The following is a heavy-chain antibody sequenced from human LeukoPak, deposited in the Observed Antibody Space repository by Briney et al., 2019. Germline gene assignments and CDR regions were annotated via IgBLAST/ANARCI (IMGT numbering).Heavy chain of an antibody. CDR3: ARGLTPGGGNSAAY. V-gene: IGHV3-74*01. Sequence: GGSLRLSCAGSGITFSGFWMHWVRQAPGKGLVWVSRINSEGSSTNYADSVKGRFTISRDNAKNTLYLQMNSLRAEDTGVYYCARGLTPGGGNSAAYWGQGTLATVSS. CDR2: INSEGSST. J-gene: IGHJ4*02. D-gene: IGHD4-23*01. CDR1: GITFSGFW.